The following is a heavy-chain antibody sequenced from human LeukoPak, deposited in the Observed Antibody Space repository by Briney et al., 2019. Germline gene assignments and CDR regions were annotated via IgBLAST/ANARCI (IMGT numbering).Heavy chain of an antibody. CDR3: ARASGSYWWFDS. CDR1: GYTFTGYY. D-gene: IGHD1-26*01. Sequence: ASVKVSCKASGYTFTGYYMHWVRQAPGQGLEWMGWINPDSGGTNYAQKFQGSVTMTRDTSISTVYMELSRLRSDDTAVYYCARASGSYWWFDSWGQGTLVTVSS. J-gene: IGHJ5*01. V-gene: IGHV1-2*02. CDR2: INPDSGGT.